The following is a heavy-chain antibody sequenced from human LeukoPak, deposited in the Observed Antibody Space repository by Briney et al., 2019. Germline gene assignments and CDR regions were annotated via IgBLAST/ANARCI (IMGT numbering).Heavy chain of an antibody. CDR1: GFTFSSYG. J-gene: IGHJ6*03. D-gene: IGHD3-10*01. CDR3: AKDNLAMVRGTKRSYYYMDV. Sequence: GGSLRLSCAASGFTFSSYGMHWVRQAPGKGLEWVAFIRYDGSNKYYADSVKGRFTISRDSSKNTLYLQMNSLRAEDTAVYYCAKDNLAMVRGTKRSYYYMDVWGKGTTVTVSS. CDR2: IRYDGSNK. V-gene: IGHV3-30*02.